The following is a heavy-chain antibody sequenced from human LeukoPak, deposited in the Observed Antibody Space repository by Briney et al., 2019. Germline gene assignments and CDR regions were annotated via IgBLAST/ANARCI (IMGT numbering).Heavy chain of an antibody. D-gene: IGHD2-15*01. Sequence: SETLSLTCTVSGGSISSYYWSWIRQPPGKGLEWIGYIYYCGSTNYNPSLKSRVTISVDTSKNQFSLKLSSVTAADTAVYYCARGSWYDAFDIWRQGTMVTVSS. V-gene: IGHV4-59*01. CDR3: ARGSWYDAFDI. J-gene: IGHJ3*02. CDR1: GGSISSYY. CDR2: IYYCGST.